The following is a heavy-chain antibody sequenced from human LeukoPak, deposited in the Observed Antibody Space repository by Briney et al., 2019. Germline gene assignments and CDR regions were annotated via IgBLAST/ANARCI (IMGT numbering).Heavy chain of an antibody. V-gene: IGHV4-59*08. CDR3: ARHEAEAYYDSSPLDY. Sequence: SETLSLTCTVSGGSISSYYWSWIRQPPGKGLEWIGYIYYSGSTNYNPSLKSRVTISVDTSKNQFSLKLSSVTAADTAVYYCARHEAEAYYDSSPLDYWGQGTLVTVSS. J-gene: IGHJ4*02. D-gene: IGHD3-22*01. CDR1: GGSISSYY. CDR2: IYYSGST.